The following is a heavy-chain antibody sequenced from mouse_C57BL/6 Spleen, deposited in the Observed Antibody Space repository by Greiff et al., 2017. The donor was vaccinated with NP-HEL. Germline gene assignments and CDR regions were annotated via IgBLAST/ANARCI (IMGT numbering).Heavy chain of an antibody. D-gene: IGHD1-1*01. J-gene: IGHJ4*01. CDR2: IWRGGST. Sequence: QVQLQQSGPGLVQPSPSLSITCTVSGFSLTSYGVHWVRQSPGKGLEWLGVIWRGGSTDYNAAFMSRLSIINENSKSQVFFKMNSMQADDTAIYYWCKFDYYSPYAMDYWGQGTSVTVSA. CDR1: GFSLTSYG. V-gene: IGHV2-5*01. CDR3: CKFDYYSPYAMDY.